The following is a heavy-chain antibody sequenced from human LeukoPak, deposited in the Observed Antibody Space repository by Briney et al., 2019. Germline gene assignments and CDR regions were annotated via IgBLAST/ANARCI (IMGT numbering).Heavy chain of an antibody. Sequence: PSETLSLTCTVSGGSVSSGSYYWSWIRQPPGKGLEWIGYIYYSGSTNYNPSLKSRVTISVDTSKNQFSLKLSSVTAADTAVYYCARGGWYADYWGRGTLVTVSS. CDR1: GGSVSSGSYY. J-gene: IGHJ4*02. V-gene: IGHV4-61*01. D-gene: IGHD2-8*01. CDR3: ARGGWYADY. CDR2: IYYSGST.